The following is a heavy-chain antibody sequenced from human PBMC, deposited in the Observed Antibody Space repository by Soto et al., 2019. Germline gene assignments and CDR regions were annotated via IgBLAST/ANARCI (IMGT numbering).Heavy chain of an antibody. V-gene: IGHV3-53*01. Sequence: EVQLVESGGGLIQPGGSLRLSCAVSGFTVSNNYMSWVRQAPGKGLEGVSVIYSGGYTAYGDSVKGRFTISRDNSKNTTNLQKERPGADGRAGLYCGASPGGGGYWGQGTLVTVSS. D-gene: IGHD3-10*01. J-gene: IGHJ4*02. CDR3: GASPGGGGY. CDR2: IYSGGYT. CDR1: GFTVSNNY.